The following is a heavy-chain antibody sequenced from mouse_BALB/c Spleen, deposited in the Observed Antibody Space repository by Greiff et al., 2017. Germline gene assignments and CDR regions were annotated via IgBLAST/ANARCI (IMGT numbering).Heavy chain of an antibody. Sequence: VQLKESGPELEKPGASVKISCKASGYSFTGYNMNWMKQSNGKSLEWIGNIDPYYDGTNYTQKFKGKATLTVDKSSSTAYMQLKSLTSEDSAVYYCARGGLHFDVWGAGTTVTVSS. D-gene: IGHD2-13*01. CDR2: IDPYYDGT. J-gene: IGHJ1*01. CDR1: GYSFTGYN. CDR3: ARGGLHFDV. V-gene: IGHV1-39*01.